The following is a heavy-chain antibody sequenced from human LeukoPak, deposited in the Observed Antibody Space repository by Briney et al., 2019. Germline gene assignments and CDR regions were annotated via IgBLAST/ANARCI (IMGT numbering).Heavy chain of an antibody. V-gene: IGHV3-48*03. J-gene: IGHJ4*02. CDR2: ISSSGSTI. CDR3: ATEPWSFDY. CDR1: GFTFSSYE. D-gene: IGHD2-8*02. Sequence: PGGSLRLSCAASGFTFSSYEMNWVRQAPGKGLEWVSYISSSGSTIYYADSVKGRFTISRDNSKNTLYLQMNSLRAEDTAVYYCATEPWSFDYWGQGTLVTVSS.